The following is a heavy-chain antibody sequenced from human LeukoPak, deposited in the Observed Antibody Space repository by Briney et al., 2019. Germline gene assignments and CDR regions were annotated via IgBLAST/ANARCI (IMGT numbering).Heavy chain of an antibody. D-gene: IGHD7-27*01. V-gene: IGHV3-23*01. Sequence: GGSLRLSCAASGFTFSNYAMSWVRQAPGKGLQWVSSLSGSGGYTYYADSVKGRFTISSDNSKNTPYLQMNSLRAEDTAVYYCAKDGDGTYTPHENWGQGTLVTVSS. J-gene: IGHJ4*02. CDR1: GFTFSNYA. CDR3: AKDGDGTYTPHEN. CDR2: LSGSGGYT.